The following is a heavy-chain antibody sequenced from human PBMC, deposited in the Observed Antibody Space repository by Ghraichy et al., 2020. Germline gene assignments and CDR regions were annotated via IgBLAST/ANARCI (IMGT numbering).Heavy chain of an antibody. CDR3: ASTHFSITMVRGYYYFDY. CDR2: ISSSGSTI. Sequence: GGSLRLSCAASGFTFSDYYMSWIRQAPGKGLEWVSYISSSGSTIYYADSVKGRFTISRDNAKNSLYLQMNSLRAEDTAVYYCASTHFSITMVRGYYYFDYWGQGILVTVSS. J-gene: IGHJ4*02. V-gene: IGHV3-11*01. D-gene: IGHD3-10*01. CDR1: GFTFSDYY.